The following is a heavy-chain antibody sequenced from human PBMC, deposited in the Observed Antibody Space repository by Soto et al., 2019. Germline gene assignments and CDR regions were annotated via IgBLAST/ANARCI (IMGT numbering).Heavy chain of an antibody. J-gene: IGHJ6*02. D-gene: IGHD6-6*01. CDR2: ISAHNGNT. CDR3: ARDRLYESIAARQGLYYYYGMDV. CDR1: GYTFSSYG. V-gene: IGHV1-18*04. Sequence: ASVKVSCKASGYTFSSYGISWVRQPPGQGLAWMGWISAHNGNTNYAQKLQGRVTMTTDTSTITAYMELRSLRSDDTAVYYCARDRLYESIAARQGLYYYYGMDVWGQGTTVTVSS.